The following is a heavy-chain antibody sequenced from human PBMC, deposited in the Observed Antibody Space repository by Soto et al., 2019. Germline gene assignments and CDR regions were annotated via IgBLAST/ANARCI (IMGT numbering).Heavy chain of an antibody. Sequence: GGSLRLSCAASGFTFRNNVLSWVRQAPGKGLDWVSGITGSGRDTYYADSVKGRFTISRDNSKNMVFLQMNSLQTEDTAVYYCTRDLFSYDYSGILWFDPWGHGTLVTVSS. D-gene: IGHD3-16*01. V-gene: IGHV3-23*01. CDR3: TRDLFSYDYSGILWFDP. CDR2: ITGSGRDT. J-gene: IGHJ5*02. CDR1: GFTFRNNV.